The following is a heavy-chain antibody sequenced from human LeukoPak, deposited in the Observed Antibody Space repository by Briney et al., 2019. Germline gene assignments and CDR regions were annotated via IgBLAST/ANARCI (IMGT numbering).Heavy chain of an antibody. Sequence: PGGSLRLSCAASGFTFSSYSMNWVRQAPGKGLEWVSSISSSSSYIYYADSVKGRFTISRDNAKNSLYLQMYSLRAEDTAVYYCAREGGYDWGFNYYYYYMDVWGKGTTVTVSS. CDR3: AREGGYDWGFNYYYYYMDV. V-gene: IGHV3-21*01. J-gene: IGHJ6*03. D-gene: IGHD5-12*01. CDR2: ISSSSSYI. CDR1: GFTFSSYS.